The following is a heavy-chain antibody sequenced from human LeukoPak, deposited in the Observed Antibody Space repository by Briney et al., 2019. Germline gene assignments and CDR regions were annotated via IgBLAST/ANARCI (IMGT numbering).Heavy chain of an antibody. Sequence: KPSETLSLTCTVSGGSISSYYWSWVRQPPGKGLDWIGYIYYSGSTNYNPSLKSPVTISVDTSKNQFYLKLSSVTAADTAVYYCARHYYDSSGYIRAFDSWGQGTLVTVSS. CDR1: GGSISSYY. CDR3: ARHYYDSSGYIRAFDS. V-gene: IGHV4-59*01. CDR2: IYYSGST. J-gene: IGHJ4*02. D-gene: IGHD3-22*01.